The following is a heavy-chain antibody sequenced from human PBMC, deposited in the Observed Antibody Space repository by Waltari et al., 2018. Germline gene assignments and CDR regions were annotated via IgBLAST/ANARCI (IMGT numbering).Heavy chain of an antibody. J-gene: IGHJ4*02. Sequence: QLQLQESGPGLVKPSETLSLTCTVSGGSISSSSYYWGWIRQPPGKGLEWIGSIYYSGSTYYNPSLKSRVTISVDTSKNQFSLKLSSVTAADTAVYYCARVVGAYNFDYWGQGTLVTVSS. D-gene: IGHD1-26*01. CDR3: ARVVGAYNFDY. V-gene: IGHV4-39*07. CDR1: GGSISSSSYY. CDR2: IYYSGST.